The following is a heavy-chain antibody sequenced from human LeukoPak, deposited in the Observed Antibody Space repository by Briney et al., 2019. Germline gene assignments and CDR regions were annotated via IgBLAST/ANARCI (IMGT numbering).Heavy chain of an antibody. J-gene: IGHJ4*02. Sequence: ASVKVSCKASGYSFTSNYIHWVRQAPGQGLEWMGMIYPRDGSTSYAQKFQGRVTVTRDTSTSTVHMELSGLRSEDTAVYYCARDPGEMIVATTFDYWGQGTLVTVSS. CDR1: GYSFTSNY. CDR2: IYPRDGST. V-gene: IGHV1-46*01. CDR3: ARDPGEMIVATTFDY. D-gene: IGHD5-12*01.